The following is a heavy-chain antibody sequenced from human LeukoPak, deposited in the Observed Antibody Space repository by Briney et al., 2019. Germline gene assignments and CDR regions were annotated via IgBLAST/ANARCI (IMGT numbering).Heavy chain of an antibody. J-gene: IGHJ4*02. Sequence: GGSLRLSCAASGFTFNSYAISWVRQAPGKGLEWVSAISGSGGSTYYADSVKGRFTISRDNSKNTLYLQMNSLRAEDTAVYYCASLHYDILTGYYRPKYYFDYWGQGTLVTVSS. D-gene: IGHD3-9*01. CDR2: ISGSGGST. CDR3: ASLHYDILTGYYRPKYYFDY. V-gene: IGHV3-23*01. CDR1: GFTFNSYA.